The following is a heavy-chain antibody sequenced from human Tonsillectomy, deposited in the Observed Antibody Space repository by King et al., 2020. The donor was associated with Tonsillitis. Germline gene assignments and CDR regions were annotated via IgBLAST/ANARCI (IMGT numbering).Heavy chain of an antibody. CDR1: GGSISSDY. V-gene: IGHV4-59*13. D-gene: IGHD1-26*01. J-gene: IGHJ4*02. Sequence: QLQESGPGLVKPSETLSLTCTVSGGSISSDYWSWIRLTPGRGLEWIGYIYYSGNTTYNPSLKSRFTISAASSKNQFSLKLSSVTAADTAVYYCARSELLGTTTFDYWGQGTLVTVSS. CDR3: ARSELLGTTTFDY. CDR2: IYYSGNT.